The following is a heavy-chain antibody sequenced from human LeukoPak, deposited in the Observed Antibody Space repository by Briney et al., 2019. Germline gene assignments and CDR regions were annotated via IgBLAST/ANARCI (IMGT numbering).Heavy chain of an antibody. CDR2: FYVGGAT. J-gene: IGHJ4*02. CDR1: GFSVTNNY. D-gene: IGHD5-24*01. V-gene: IGHV3-53*01. Sequence: GWSLRLSCAGSGFSVTNNYMSWVRQAPGKGPEWVSVFYVGGATYYADSVKGRFTISRDNSENTLYLQMKSLRAEDTAVYYCARGDGYNFFDYWGQGTLVTVSS. CDR3: ARGDGYNFFDY.